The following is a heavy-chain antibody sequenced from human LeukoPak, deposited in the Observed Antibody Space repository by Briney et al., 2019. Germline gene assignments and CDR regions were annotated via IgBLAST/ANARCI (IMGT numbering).Heavy chain of an antibody. Sequence: GGSLRLSCAASGFTFSSYAMHWVRQAPGKGLEWVAVISYDGSNKYYADSVKGRFTISRDNSKNTLYLQMNSLRAEDTAVYYCARDRGYDDLGIIYWGQGTLVNVSS. V-gene: IGHV3-30*01. CDR1: GFTFSSYA. J-gene: IGHJ4*02. D-gene: IGHD5-12*01. CDR3: ARDRGYDDLGIIY. CDR2: ISYDGSNK.